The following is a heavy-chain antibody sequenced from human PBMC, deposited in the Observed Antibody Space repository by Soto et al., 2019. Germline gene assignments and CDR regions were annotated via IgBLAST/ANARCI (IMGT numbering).Heavy chain of an antibody. D-gene: IGHD1-26*01. CDR1: GYTFIHYW. Sequence: PGESLKISCKTSGYTFIHYWVGWVRQLPGKGLEWMGLIYPADSDATYGPSFQGQVTLSVDKSTDTAYLQWSSLRPSDTAMYYCARFIVGATNDYFDNWGQGTLVIVSS. CDR3: ARFIVGATNDYFDN. V-gene: IGHV5-51*01. J-gene: IGHJ4*02. CDR2: IYPADSDA.